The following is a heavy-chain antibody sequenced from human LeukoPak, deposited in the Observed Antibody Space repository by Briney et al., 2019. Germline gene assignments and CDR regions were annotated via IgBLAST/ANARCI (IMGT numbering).Heavy chain of an antibody. D-gene: IGHD3-3*01. CDR2: IYYSGST. CDR3: ARDRTIFGVGNYYYYGMDV. CDR1: GGSISSGDYY. V-gene: IGHV4-30-4*01. Sequence: TLSLTCTVSGGSISSGDYYWSWIRQPPGKGLEWIGHIYYSGSTYYNPSLKSRVTISVDTSKNQFSLKLSSVTAADTAVYYCARDRTIFGVGNYYYYGMDVWGQGTTVTVSS. J-gene: IGHJ6*02.